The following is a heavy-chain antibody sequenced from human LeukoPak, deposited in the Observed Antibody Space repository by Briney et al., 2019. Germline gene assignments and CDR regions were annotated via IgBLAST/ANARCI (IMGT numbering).Heavy chain of an antibody. CDR2: INPKSGGT. CDR3: ARGNKDYGDYARGLSDY. D-gene: IGHD4-17*01. J-gene: IGHJ4*02. CDR1: GYTFTGYY. V-gene: IGHV1-2*02. Sequence: GASAKVSCKASGYTFTGYYMHWVRQAPGQGLEWMGWINPKSGGTNYAQKFQGRVTTTRDTSISTAYMELSRLRSDDTAVYYCARGNKDYGDYARGLSDYWGQGTLVTVSS.